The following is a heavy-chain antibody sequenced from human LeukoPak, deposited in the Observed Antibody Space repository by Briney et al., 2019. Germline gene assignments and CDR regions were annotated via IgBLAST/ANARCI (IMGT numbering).Heavy chain of an antibody. V-gene: IGHV4-59*01. CDR2: IYYSGST. CDR3: ARVWWYGGNSGGATGAFDI. Sequence: KPSETLSLTRTVSGGSISSYYWSWIRQPPGKGLEWIGYIYYSGSTNYNPSLKSRVTISVDTSKNQFSLKLSSVTAADTAVYYCARVWWYGGNSGGATGAFDIWGQGTMVTVSS. CDR1: GGSISSYY. J-gene: IGHJ3*02. D-gene: IGHD4-23*01.